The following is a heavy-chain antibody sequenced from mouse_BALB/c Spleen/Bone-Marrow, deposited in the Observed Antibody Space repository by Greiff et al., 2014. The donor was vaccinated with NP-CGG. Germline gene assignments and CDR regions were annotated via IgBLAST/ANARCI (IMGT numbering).Heavy chain of an antibody. CDR2: IWRGGST. V-gene: IGHV2-5-1*01. CDR3: AKNGEDYYFDY. Sequence: VKLLESGPSLVQPSQSLSITCTVSGFSLTSYGVHWVRQSPGKGLEWLGVIWRGGSTDYNAAFMSRLSITKDNSKSQVFFKMNSLQADDTAIYYCAKNGEDYYFDYWGQGTTLTVSS. CDR1: GFSLTSYG. J-gene: IGHJ2*01.